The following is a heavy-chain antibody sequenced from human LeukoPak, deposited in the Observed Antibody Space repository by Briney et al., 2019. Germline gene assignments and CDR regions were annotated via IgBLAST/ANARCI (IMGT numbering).Heavy chain of an antibody. V-gene: IGHV3-9*01. Sequence: GGSLRLSCAASGFTFDDYAMHWVRRAPGKGLEWVSGISWNSGSIGYAVSVKGRFTISRDNAKNSLYLQMNSLRAEDTALYYCAKDFVRWLHPEYFDYWGQGTLVTVSS. CDR1: GFTFDDYA. D-gene: IGHD5-24*01. CDR3: AKDFVRWLHPEYFDY. CDR2: ISWNSGSI. J-gene: IGHJ4*02.